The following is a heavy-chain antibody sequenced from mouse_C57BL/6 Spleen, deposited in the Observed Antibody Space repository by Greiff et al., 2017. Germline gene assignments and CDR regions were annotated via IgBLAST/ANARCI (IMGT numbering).Heavy chain of an antibody. D-gene: IGHD1-1*01. CDR1: GYTFTSYW. J-gene: IGHJ1*03. V-gene: IGHV1-72*01. CDR3: ARLFLYYYGSSYERYFDV. CDR2: IDPNSGGT. Sequence: QVQLQQPGAELVKPGASVTLSCKASGYTFTSYWMHWVKQRPGRGLEWIGRIDPNSGGTKYNEKFKSKATLTVDKPSSTAYMQLSSLTSEDSAVYYCARLFLYYYGSSYERYFDVWGTGTTVTVSS.